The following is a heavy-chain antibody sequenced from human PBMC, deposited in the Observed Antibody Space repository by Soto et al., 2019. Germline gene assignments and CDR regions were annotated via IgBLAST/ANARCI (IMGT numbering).Heavy chain of an antibody. CDR3: ASSFVDTAMVSTYYFDY. CDR2: IYYSGST. J-gene: IGHJ4*02. D-gene: IGHD5-18*01. CDR1: GGSISSGDYY. Sequence: SETLSLTCTVSGGSISSGDYYWSWIRQPPGKGLEWIGYIYYSGSTYYNPSLKSRVTISVDTSKNQFSLKLSSVTAADTAVYYCASSFVDTAMVSTYYFDYWGQGTLVTVSS. V-gene: IGHV4-30-4*01.